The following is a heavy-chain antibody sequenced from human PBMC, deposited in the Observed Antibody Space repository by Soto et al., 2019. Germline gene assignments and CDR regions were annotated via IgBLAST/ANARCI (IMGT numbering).Heavy chain of an antibody. D-gene: IGHD3-10*01. V-gene: IGHV1-2*02. CDR2: INPNSGGT. J-gene: IGHJ5*02. CDR3: AREGVVLLWFGEFPNWFDP. CDR1: GYTFTGYY. Sequence: ASVKVSCKASGYTFTGYYMHWVRQAPGQGLEWMGWINPNSGGTNYAQKFQGRVTMTRDTSTSTVYMELSSLRSEDTAVYYCAREGVVLLWFGEFPNWFDPWGQGTLVTVSS.